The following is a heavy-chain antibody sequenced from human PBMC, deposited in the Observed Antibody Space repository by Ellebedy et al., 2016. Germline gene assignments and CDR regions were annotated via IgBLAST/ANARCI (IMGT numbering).Heavy chain of an antibody. Sequence: SVKVSXXASGGTFSSYAISWVRQAPGQGLEWMGGIIPIFGTANYAQKFQGRVTITADESTSTAYMELSSLRSEDTAVYYCASSISSYGYPDYWGQGTLVTVSS. V-gene: IGHV1-69*13. CDR1: GGTFSSYA. D-gene: IGHD5-18*01. J-gene: IGHJ4*02. CDR3: ASSISSYGYPDY. CDR2: IIPIFGTA.